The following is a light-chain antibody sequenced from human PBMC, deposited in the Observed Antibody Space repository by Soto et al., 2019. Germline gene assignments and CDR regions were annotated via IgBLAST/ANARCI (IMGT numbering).Light chain of an antibody. J-gene: IGKJ3*01. CDR2: GTS. CDR3: QMFGRSPT. V-gene: IGKV3-20*01. CDR1: QSVSSSY. Sequence: EIVLTQSPGTLSLSPGERATLSCRASQSVSSSYLAWYQHKPGQAPRLLIYGTSSRATDIPDRFSGSGSGTDFTLTISRLEPEDCAVYYCQMFGRSPTFGPGTKVDIK.